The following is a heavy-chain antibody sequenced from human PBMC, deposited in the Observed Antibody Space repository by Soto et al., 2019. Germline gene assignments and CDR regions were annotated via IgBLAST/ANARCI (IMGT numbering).Heavy chain of an antibody. D-gene: IGHD2-2*01. CDR1: GGSISSGGYY. Sequence: QVQLQESGPGLVKPSQTLSLTCTVSGGSISSGGYYWSWIRQHPGKGLEWIGYIYYSGSTYYNPSLKSRVTISVDTSKNQFSLKLSSVTAADTAVYYCARVQGSRTAAAVRVGYFDYWGQGTLVTVSS. CDR3: ARVQGSRTAAAVRVGYFDY. V-gene: IGHV4-31*03. J-gene: IGHJ4*02. CDR2: IYYSGST.